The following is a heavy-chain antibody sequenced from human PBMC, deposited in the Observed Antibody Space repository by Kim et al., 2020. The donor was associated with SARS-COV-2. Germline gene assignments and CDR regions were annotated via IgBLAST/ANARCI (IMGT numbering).Heavy chain of an antibody. D-gene: IGHD3-9*01. CDR3: ARGRVDILTGYNYMDV. CDR1: GGSFSGYY. V-gene: IGHV4-34*01. CDR2: INHSGST. Sequence: SETLSLTCAVYGGSFSGYYWSWIRQPPGKGLEWIGEINHSGSTNYNPSLKSRVTISVDTSKNQFSLKLSSVTAADTAVYYCARGRVDILTGYNYMDVWGKGTTVTVSS. J-gene: IGHJ6*03.